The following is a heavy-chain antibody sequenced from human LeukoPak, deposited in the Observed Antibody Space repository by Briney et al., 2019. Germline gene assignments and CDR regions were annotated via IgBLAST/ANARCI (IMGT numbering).Heavy chain of an antibody. D-gene: IGHD4-11*01. CDR1: GFTFDDYT. CDR2: ISWDGDST. J-gene: IGHJ6*03. CDR3: AKSTVLDFYYYYMDV. Sequence: GGSLRLSCAASGFTFDDYTMHWVRHVPGKGLEWVSLISWDGDSTYYADSVKGRFTISRDNSKNSLYLQMNSLRTEDTAFYYCAKSTVLDFYYYYMDVWGKGTTVTISS. V-gene: IGHV3-43*01.